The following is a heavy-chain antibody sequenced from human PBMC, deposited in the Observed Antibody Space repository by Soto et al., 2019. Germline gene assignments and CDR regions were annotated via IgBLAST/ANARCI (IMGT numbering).Heavy chain of an antibody. D-gene: IGHD3-3*01. Sequence: QVQLVQSGAEVKKPGASVKVSCKASGYTFTNYGISWVRQAPGQGLEWMGWISAYNGNTNYAQKLQGRVTMTTDTSTSTAYMELRSLRSDDTAVYYCARDWPITIFGVVTHDAFDIWGQGTMVTVSS. V-gene: IGHV1-18*01. CDR3: ARDWPITIFGVVTHDAFDI. CDR1: GYTFTNYG. CDR2: ISAYNGNT. J-gene: IGHJ3*02.